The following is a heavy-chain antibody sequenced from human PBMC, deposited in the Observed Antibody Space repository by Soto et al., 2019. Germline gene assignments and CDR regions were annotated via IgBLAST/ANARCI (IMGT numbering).Heavy chain of an antibody. V-gene: IGHV4-34*01. Sequence: QVHLQQWGAGLLKPLETLSLTCAVSGGSFSGYFWSWIRQSPGKGLEWIGETNHRGTTNYNPSLESRVTISPETSKNQFSLKLRSVTAADTAVYYCARRSPAFCSASTCYGHFEFWGQGTLATVSS. J-gene: IGHJ4*02. CDR2: TNHRGTT. CDR1: GGSFSGYF. CDR3: ARRSPAFCSASTCYGHFEF. D-gene: IGHD2-2*01.